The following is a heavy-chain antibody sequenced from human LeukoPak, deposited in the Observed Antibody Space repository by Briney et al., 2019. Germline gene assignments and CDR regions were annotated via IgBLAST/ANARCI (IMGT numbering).Heavy chain of an antibody. CDR1: GYRFTSYW. V-gene: IGHV5-51*01. CDR2: IYPGDSDT. D-gene: IGHD2-15*01. CDR3: ARGEMRYCTGGSCYDY. J-gene: IGHJ4*02. Sequence: GESLKISCKGSGYRFTSYWIGWVRQMPGKGLEWMGIIYPGDSDTTYSPSFQGQVTISTDKSISTAYLQWSSLKASDTAMYYCARGEMRYCTGGSCYDYWGQGTLVSVSS.